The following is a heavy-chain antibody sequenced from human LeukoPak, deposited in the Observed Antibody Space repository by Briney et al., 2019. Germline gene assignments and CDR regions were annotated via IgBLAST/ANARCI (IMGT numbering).Heavy chain of an antibody. CDR3: TRSAGWWSLDY. CDR1: GDSISNSFW. J-gene: IGHJ4*02. Sequence: SETLSLTCTVSGDSISNSFWWSWVRQPPGKGLDWIGEISHTGSTKYNPSLKNRVTISRDSSKNQFSLKLNSVTATDTATYYCTRSAGWWSLDYWGQGALVTVSS. D-gene: IGHD2-8*02. V-gene: IGHV4-4*02. CDR2: ISHTGST.